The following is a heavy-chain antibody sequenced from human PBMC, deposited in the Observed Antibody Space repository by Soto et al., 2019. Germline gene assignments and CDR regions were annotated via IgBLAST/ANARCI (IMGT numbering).Heavy chain of an antibody. D-gene: IGHD6-13*01. V-gene: IGHV1-69*12. CDR3: ARQFIAAAPVGLDWFDP. CDR1: GGTFSSYA. CDR2: IIPIFGTA. J-gene: IGHJ5*02. Sequence: QVQLVQSAAEVKKPGSSVKVSCKASGGTFSSYAISWVRQAPGQGLEWMGGIIPIFGTANYAQKFHGRVTITADESTSTAYIELSRLGSADTAVYSCARQFIAAAPVGLDWFDPWGQGPLVTVSS.